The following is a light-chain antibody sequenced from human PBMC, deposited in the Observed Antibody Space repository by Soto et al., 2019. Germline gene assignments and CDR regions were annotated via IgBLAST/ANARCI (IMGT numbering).Light chain of an antibody. CDR1: SSDVGGYNY. CDR2: DVT. J-gene: IGLJ1*01. CDR3: CSYTTSNTRQIV. V-gene: IGLV2-14*01. Sequence: QSVLTQPASVSGSPGQSITISCTGTSSDVGGYNYVSWYQQQPGKATKIMIYDVTNRPPGFSIRFSGSKSGNTASLTISGLQAEDEADYYCCSYTTSNTRQIVFGTGTKVTVL.